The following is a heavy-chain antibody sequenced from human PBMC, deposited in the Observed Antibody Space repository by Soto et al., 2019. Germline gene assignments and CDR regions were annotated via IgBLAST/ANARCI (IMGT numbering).Heavy chain of an antibody. CDR3: ARADRFPRSWFDT. V-gene: IGHV4-34*01. D-gene: IGHD3-10*01. CDR1: GGSFRNYY. Sequence: SETLSLTCGVYGGSFRNYYWIWVGQPPGKGLEWIGEVNHSGEATYNPSLQSRITISLDTSNSQFSLKLTSVTAADTAMYFCARADRFPRSWFDTWGQGTQVTVSS. CDR2: VNHSGEA. J-gene: IGHJ5*02.